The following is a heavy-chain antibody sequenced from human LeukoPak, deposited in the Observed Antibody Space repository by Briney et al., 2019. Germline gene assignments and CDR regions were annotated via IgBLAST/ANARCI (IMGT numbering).Heavy chain of an antibody. D-gene: IGHD3-10*01. CDR3: ARGDYYYGSGYFDY. CDR1: GFTFSSYS. CDR2: ISSSSSTI. V-gene: IGHV3-48*04. J-gene: IGHJ4*02. Sequence: GGSLRLSCAVSGFTFSSYSMNWVRQAPGKGLEWVSYISSSSSTIYYADSVKGRFTISRDNAKNSLYLQMNSLRAEDTAVYYCARGDYYYGSGYFDYWGQGTLVTVSS.